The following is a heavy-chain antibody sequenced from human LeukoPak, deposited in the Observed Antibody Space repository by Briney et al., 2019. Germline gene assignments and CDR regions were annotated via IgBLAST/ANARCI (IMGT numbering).Heavy chain of an antibody. J-gene: IGHJ3*02. Sequence: GESLKISCKGSGYSFTSYWIGWVRQMPRKGLEWMGIIYPGDSDTRYSPSFQGQVTISADKSISTAYLQWSSLKASDTAMYYCARRSKYCSGGSCYWDAFDIWGQGTMVTVSS. CDR2: IYPGDSDT. CDR1: GYSFTSYW. V-gene: IGHV5-51*01. D-gene: IGHD2-15*01. CDR3: ARRSKYCSGGSCYWDAFDI.